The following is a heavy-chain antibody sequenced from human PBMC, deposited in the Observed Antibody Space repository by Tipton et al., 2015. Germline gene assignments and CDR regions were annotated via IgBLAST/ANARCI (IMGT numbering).Heavy chain of an antibody. CDR2: IKPDGSVQ. V-gene: IGHV3-7*03. D-gene: IGHD2-2*03. CDR1: RFSFNNYW. Sequence: SLRLSCAASRFSFNNYWMNWVRQAPGKGLEWVANIKPDGSVQYYGDSMKGRLTISRDNAKTSLYLQLNSLRAEDTAVYCCARDGYARGAFDYWGPGTLVTVSS. CDR3: ARDGYARGAFDY. J-gene: IGHJ4*01.